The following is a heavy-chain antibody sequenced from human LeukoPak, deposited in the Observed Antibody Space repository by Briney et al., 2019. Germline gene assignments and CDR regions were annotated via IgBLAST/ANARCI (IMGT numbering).Heavy chain of an antibody. V-gene: IGHV3-74*01. D-gene: IGHD2-15*01. Sequence: GGSLRLSCVASGFSLSGYWMYWVRQAPGKGLMYISRNNGDGSTTNYADVVKGRFTMSRDNVKNTLYLQMNSLRVEDTAVYYCARDPRNVGLAPWGQGTLVTISS. J-gene: IGHJ5*02. CDR1: GFSLSGYW. CDR3: ARDPRNVGLAP. CDR2: NNGDGSTT.